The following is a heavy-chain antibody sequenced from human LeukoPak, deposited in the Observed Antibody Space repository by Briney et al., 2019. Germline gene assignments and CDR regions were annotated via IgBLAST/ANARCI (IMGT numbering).Heavy chain of an antibody. CDR3: ARVGSVAADDY. J-gene: IGHJ4*02. Sequence: PGGSLRLSCAASGFTFSSYSVNWVRQAPGKGLEWVSFISSSSSMIYYADSVKGRFSISRDKAKNSLYLQMNSLRAEDTAVYYCARVGSVAADDYWGQGALVTVSS. V-gene: IGHV3-48*01. CDR1: GFTFSSYS. CDR2: ISSSSSMI. D-gene: IGHD5/OR15-5a*01.